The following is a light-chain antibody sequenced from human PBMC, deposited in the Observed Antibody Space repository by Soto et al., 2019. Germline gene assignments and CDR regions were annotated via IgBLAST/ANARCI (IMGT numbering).Light chain of an antibody. CDR3: QQYYSTPPT. Sequence: DIVMTQSPDSLAVSLGERATINCKSSQSVLYNSNNKNYLAWYQQKPGQPPKLVIYWASTRESGVPDRFSGSGYGTDFTLTISSLQAEDVAVYYCQQYYSTPPTFGQGTKVEIK. CDR2: WAS. J-gene: IGKJ1*01. V-gene: IGKV4-1*01. CDR1: QSVLYNSNNKNY.